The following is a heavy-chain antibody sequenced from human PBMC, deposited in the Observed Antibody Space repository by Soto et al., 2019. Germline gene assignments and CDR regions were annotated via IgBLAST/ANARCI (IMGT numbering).Heavy chain of an antibody. Sequence: QVQLQQWGAGLLKPSETLSLTCAVSGGSLSGYYWSWIRQPPGKRLEWIGEINHIGSTNYNPSLKSRVTILVDTSKNQFSLKLSSVTAADTAVYYCAREGNTGWFDPWGQGTLVTVSS. CDR3: AREGNTGWFDP. CDR2: INHIGST. J-gene: IGHJ5*02. V-gene: IGHV4-34*01. CDR1: GGSLSGYY. D-gene: IGHD5-18*01.